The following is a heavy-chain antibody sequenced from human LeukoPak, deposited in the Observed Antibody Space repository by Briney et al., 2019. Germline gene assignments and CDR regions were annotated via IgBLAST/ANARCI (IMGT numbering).Heavy chain of an antibody. CDR2: IYPGDSDT. Sequence: GESLKISCKGSGYSFTSYWIGWVRQMPGKGLEWMGIIYPGDSDTRNSPSLQGQVTISVDKSISTAYLQWSSPKASDTALYYCARPYSGSFNYFDYWGQGTLVTVSS. CDR3: ARPYSGSFNYFDY. CDR1: GYSFTSYW. V-gene: IGHV5-51*01. D-gene: IGHD1-26*01. J-gene: IGHJ4*02.